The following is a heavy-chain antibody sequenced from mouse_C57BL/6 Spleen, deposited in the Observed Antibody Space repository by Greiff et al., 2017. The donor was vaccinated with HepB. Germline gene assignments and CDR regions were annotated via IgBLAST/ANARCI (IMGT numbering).Heavy chain of an antibody. CDR2: ISYSGST. CDR3: ARTARIKY. Sequence: VQLKESGPGLVKPSQSLSLTCTVTGYSITSGYGWNWIRQFPGNKLEWMGYISYSGSTNYNPSLKSRISITRDRSKNQFFLQLNSVTTEDTATYYCARTARIKYWGQGTTLTVSS. D-gene: IGHD1-2*01. V-gene: IGHV3-2*02. J-gene: IGHJ2*01. CDR1: GYSITSGYG.